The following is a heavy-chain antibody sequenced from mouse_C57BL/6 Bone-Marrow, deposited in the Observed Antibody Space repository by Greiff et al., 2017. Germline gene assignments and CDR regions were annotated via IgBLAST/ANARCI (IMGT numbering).Heavy chain of an antibody. CDR1: GFTFSDYY. J-gene: IGHJ4*01. Sequence: DVMLVESGGGLVQPGGSLKLSCAASGFTFSDYYMYWVRQTPEKRLEWVAYISNGGGSTYYPDTVKGRFTLSRDNAKNTLYLQMSRLKSEDTAMYYCARKKDPYPYYAMDYWGQGTSVTVSS. CDR3: ARKKDPYPYYAMDY. CDR2: ISNGGGST. V-gene: IGHV5-12*01.